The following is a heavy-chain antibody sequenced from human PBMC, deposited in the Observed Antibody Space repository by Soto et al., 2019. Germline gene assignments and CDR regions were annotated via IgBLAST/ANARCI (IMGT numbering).Heavy chain of an antibody. V-gene: IGHV1-69*01. CDR3: ARGDSSSWYPYYFDY. CDR2: IIPIFGTA. D-gene: IGHD6-13*01. J-gene: IGHJ4*02. CDR1: GGTFSSYA. Sequence: KVSCKASGGTFSSYAISWVRQAPGQGLEWMGGIIPIFGTANYAQKFQGRVTITADESTSTAYMELSSLRSEDTAVYYCARGDSSSWYPYYFDYWGQGTLVTVSS.